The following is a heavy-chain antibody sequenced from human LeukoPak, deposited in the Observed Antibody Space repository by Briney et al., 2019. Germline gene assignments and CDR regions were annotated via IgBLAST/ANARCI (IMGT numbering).Heavy chain of an antibody. J-gene: IGHJ5*02. D-gene: IGHD2-15*01. CDR2: IYPADSDI. V-gene: IGHV5-51*01. CDR3: ARQEYCSGGSCYTWFDP. CDR1: GYSINNYS. Sequence: GESLKISCKGAGYSINNYSIGWVRQLPVKGLEWTGMIYPADSDIRYSPSFQGQVTISADKSISTAYLQWSSLKASDTAMYYCARQEYCSGGSCYTWFDPWGQGTLVIVSS.